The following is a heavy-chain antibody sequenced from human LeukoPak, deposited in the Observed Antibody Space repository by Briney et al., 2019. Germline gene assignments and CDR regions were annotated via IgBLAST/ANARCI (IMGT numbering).Heavy chain of an antibody. V-gene: IGHV3-23*01. Sequence: PGGSLRLSCAASGFTFSSYAMSWVRQAPGKGLEWVSAISGSGGSTYYADSVKGRFTISRDNSKNTLYLQMNSLRAEDTAVYYCAKDVDPYYYDSSGYYYHGYFDYWGQGTLVTVSS. CDR3: AKDVDPYYYDSSGYYYHGYFDY. D-gene: IGHD3-22*01. CDR1: GFTFSSYA. CDR2: ISGSGGST. J-gene: IGHJ4*02.